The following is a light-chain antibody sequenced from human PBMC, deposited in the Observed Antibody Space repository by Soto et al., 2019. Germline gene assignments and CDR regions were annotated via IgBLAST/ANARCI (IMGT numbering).Light chain of an antibody. J-gene: IGKJ4*01. CDR2: GAS. CDR1: QSVSGSY. V-gene: IGKV3-20*01. CDR3: QQYGSPPSLT. Sequence: EIVLTQSPGTLSLSPGERVTLSCRASQSVSGSYLAWYQQKPGQAPRLLINGASSRATGIPDRFSGSGSGRDFTLTTSRLEHEEFSVYYCQQYGSPPSLTFGGGTKVEIK.